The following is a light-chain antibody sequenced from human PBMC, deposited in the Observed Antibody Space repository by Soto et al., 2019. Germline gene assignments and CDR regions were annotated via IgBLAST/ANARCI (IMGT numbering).Light chain of an antibody. CDR3: NSYTTGNTLT. V-gene: IGLV2-14*03. Sequence: QYALTQPASVSGSPGQSITLSCTGTSRDIGDYKYVSWFQQYPGKAPKCMIYDVNNRPSGVSNRFSGSKSGNTSSLTISGLQAEDEAVYYCNSYTTGNTLTLGGGPKVTVL. J-gene: IGLJ2*01. CDR2: DVN. CDR1: SRDIGDYKY.